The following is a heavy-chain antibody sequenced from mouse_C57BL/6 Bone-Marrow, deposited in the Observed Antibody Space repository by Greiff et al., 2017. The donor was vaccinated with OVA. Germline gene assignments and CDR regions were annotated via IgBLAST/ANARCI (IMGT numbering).Heavy chain of an antibody. V-gene: IGHV1-81*01. CDR3: ARGYYGRRYAMDY. D-gene: IGHD1-1*01. CDR1: GYTFTSYG. Sequence: VKLQESGAELARPGASVKLSCKASGYTFTSYGISWVKQRTGQGLEWIGEIYPRSGNTYYNEKFKGKATLTADKSSSTAYMELRSLTSEDSAVDFCARGYYGRRYAMDYWGQGTSVTVSS. J-gene: IGHJ4*01. CDR2: IYPRSGNT.